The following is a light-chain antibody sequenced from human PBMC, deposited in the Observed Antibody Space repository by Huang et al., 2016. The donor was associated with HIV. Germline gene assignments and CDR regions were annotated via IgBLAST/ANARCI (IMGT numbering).Light chain of an antibody. CDR1: QSLLHDNQYNY. J-gene: IGKJ4*01. Sequence: IVMTQSPLSLPVTPGEPASMSCRSSQSLLHDNQYNYVDWYLQKPGQAPQVLIYLGANRAPGVPDRFSGSGSGTNFTLTSDRVEAEDVGIYYCMQALQTPTFGGGTRVEIK. V-gene: IGKV2-28*01. CDR3: MQALQTPT. CDR2: LGA.